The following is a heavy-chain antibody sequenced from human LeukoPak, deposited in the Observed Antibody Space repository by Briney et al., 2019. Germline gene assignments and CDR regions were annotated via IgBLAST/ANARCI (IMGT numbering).Heavy chain of an antibody. J-gene: IGHJ4*02. CDR3: AKTPVPLEWLLWGLYFDS. CDR2: ISGSGGST. D-gene: IGHD3-3*01. Sequence: PGRSLRLSCAASGFTFSSYAMSWVRQAPGKGLEWVSAISGSGGSTYYADSVKGRFTISRDNSKNTLYLQMNSLRAEDTAVYYCAKTPVPLEWLLWGLYFDSWGQGTLVTVSP. CDR1: GFTFSSYA. V-gene: IGHV3-23*01.